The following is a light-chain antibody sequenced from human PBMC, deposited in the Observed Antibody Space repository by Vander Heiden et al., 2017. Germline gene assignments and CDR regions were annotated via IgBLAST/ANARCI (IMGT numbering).Light chain of an antibody. J-gene: IGLJ2*01. Sequence: QSPMPQPASLYGSHAQSISISCPVTTIAVGDYGFVSWYQQHPGKAARLMTYEVTDRPSGVSIRFSGSKLGNTASLTISGLQPEDEADYYCSSYTTTSALVLFGGGTKVTV. CDR2: EVT. V-gene: IGLV2-14*01. CDR1: TIAVGDYGF. CDR3: SSYTTTSALVL.